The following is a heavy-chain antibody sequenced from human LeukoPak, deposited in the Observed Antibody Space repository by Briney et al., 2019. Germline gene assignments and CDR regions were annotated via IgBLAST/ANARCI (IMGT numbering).Heavy chain of an antibody. J-gene: IGHJ5*02. CDR3: AISIAVAWYVNWFDP. D-gene: IGHD6-19*01. CDR2: IIPIFGTA. V-gene: IGHV1-69*05. Sequence: VASVKVSCKASGYTFTSYDINWVRQAPGQGLEWMGRIIPIFGTADYAQKFQGRVTITTDESTSTAYMELSSLRSEDTAVYYCAISIAVAWYVNWFDPWGQGTLVTVSS. CDR1: GYTFTSYD.